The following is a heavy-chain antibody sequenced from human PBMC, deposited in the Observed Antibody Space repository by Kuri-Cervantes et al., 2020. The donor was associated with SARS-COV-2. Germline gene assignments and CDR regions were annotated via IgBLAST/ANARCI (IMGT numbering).Heavy chain of an antibody. CDR2: IIPILGPA. Sequence: SVKVSCKASGGTFRNYGFSWVRQAPGQRLEWMGGIIPILGPANYAPRFQGRATITADQSTIIAYVELNSLTSEDTAVYYCARGGVATPYYAMDVWGQGTTVTVSS. CDR3: ARGGVATPYYAMDV. V-gene: IGHV1-69*10. CDR1: GGTFRNYG. D-gene: IGHD2-21*01. J-gene: IGHJ6*02.